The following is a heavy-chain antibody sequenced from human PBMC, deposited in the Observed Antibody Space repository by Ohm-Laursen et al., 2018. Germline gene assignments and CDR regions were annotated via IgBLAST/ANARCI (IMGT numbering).Heavy chain of an antibody. J-gene: IGHJ4*02. V-gene: IGHV3-30*03. CDR1: GFTFSSYG. D-gene: IGHD3-3*01. Sequence: SLRLSCTASGFTFSSYGMHWVRQAPGKGLEWVAVISYDGSNKYYADSVKGRFTISRDNSKNTLYLQMNSLRAEDTAVYYCARDLRFLEWLLVYWGQGTLVTVSS. CDR3: ARDLRFLEWLLVY. CDR2: ISYDGSNK.